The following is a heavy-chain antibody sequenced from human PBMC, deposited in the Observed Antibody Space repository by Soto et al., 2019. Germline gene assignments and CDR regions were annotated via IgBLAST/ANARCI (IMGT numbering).Heavy chain of an antibody. Sequence: SVKVSCKASGGTFSSYAISWVRQAPGQGLEWMGGIIPIFGTANYAQKFQGRVTITADESTSTAYMELSSLRSEDTAVYYCARAVLSLASGVTATQYYFDYWGQGTLVTVSS. CDR1: GGTFSSYA. CDR2: IIPIFGTA. V-gene: IGHV1-69*13. D-gene: IGHD2-21*02. CDR3: ARAVLSLASGVTATQYYFDY. J-gene: IGHJ4*02.